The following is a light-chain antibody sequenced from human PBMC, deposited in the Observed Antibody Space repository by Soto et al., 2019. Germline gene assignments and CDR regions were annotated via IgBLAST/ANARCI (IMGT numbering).Light chain of an antibody. CDR3: QQYGSSPLT. J-gene: IGKJ4*01. CDR1: QTVSFSY. V-gene: IGKV3-20*01. Sequence: EIVVTQSPGTMSLSPEDRATLSCRASQTVSFSYLAWYQQKPGQAPRLLIYGASSRATGIPDRFSGSESGTDFTLTISRLEPEDFAVYYCQQYGSSPLTFGGGTKVEIK. CDR2: GAS.